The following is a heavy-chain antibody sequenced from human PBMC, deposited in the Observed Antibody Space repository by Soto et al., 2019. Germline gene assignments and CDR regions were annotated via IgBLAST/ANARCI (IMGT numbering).Heavy chain of an antibody. J-gene: IGHJ6*02. V-gene: IGHV5-51*01. Sequence: GESRKISCKGSGYSFTSYWIGWVRQMPGKGLEWMGMIYPGDSDTRYSPSFQCQVTISADNSISTAYLQWSSLKASDTAMYYCARRSGTITYGTDVWGQGTTVNVSS. CDR3: ARRSGTITYGTDV. CDR2: IYPGDSDT. CDR1: GYSFTSYW. D-gene: IGHD3-9*01.